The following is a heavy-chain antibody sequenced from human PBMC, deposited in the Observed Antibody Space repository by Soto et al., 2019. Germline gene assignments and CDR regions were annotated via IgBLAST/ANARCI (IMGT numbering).Heavy chain of an antibody. J-gene: IGHJ5*02. CDR1: GFTFSSYS. Sequence: EVQLVESGGGLVQPGGSLRLSCAASGFTFSSYSMNWVRQAPGKGLEWVSYISSSSSTIYYADSVKGRFTISRDNAKNALYLQMNGLRAEDTAVYYCARDQDIVVVPAAMRGLNWFDPWGQGTLVTVSS. V-gene: IGHV3-48*01. CDR2: ISSSSSTI. D-gene: IGHD2-2*01. CDR3: ARDQDIVVVPAAMRGLNWFDP.